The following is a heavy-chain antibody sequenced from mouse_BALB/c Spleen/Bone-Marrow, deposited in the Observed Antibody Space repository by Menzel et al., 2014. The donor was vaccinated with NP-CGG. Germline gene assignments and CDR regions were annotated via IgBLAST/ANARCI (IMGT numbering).Heavy chain of an antibody. CDR3: TRAYGSSYEYYFDY. CDR1: GYTFTSYW. CDR2: IYPSDSYT. V-gene: IGHV1-69*02. D-gene: IGHD1-1*01. J-gene: IGHJ2*01. Sequence: QVTLKECGAELVRPGASVKLSCKASGYTFTSYWINWVKQRPGQGLEWIGNIYPSDSYTNYNQKFKDKATLTVDKSSSTASMQLSSPTSEDSAVYYCTRAYGSSYEYYFDYWGQGTTLTVSS.